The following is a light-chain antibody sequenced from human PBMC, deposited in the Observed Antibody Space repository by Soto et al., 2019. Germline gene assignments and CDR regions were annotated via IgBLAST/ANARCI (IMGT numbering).Light chain of an antibody. V-gene: IGKV3-15*01. CDR3: QQCGSSST. CDR1: QNIDNK. Sequence: EIVMTQSPATLSVSPGERATLSCRASQNIDNKLFWYQQKPGQAPKLLIYDASTRATLVPAIFSGSGSGTEFTLTISSLQSEDFAVYCCQQCGSSSTFGQGTRLEIK. CDR2: DAS. J-gene: IGKJ5*01.